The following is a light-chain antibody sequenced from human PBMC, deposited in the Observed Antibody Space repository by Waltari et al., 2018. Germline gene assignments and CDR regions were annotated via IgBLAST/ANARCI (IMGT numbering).Light chain of an antibody. V-gene: IGKV3-11*01. Sequence: TQSPPSVSASVGYRVTITCRASQGISSHLACYQQKPGQPPRLLIYDESKRATGIPARFSCSGSGTDFTLTISSLEPEDFAVYYCQQRSNLWTFGQGTKVEIK. CDR1: QGISSH. CDR3: QQRSNLWT. J-gene: IGKJ1*01. CDR2: DES.